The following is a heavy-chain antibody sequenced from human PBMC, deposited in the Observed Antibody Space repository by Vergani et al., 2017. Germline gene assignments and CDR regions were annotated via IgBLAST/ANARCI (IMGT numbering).Heavy chain of an antibody. CDR1: GFTFSSYS. J-gene: IGHJ6*02. CDR3: AEDSRPYCGYDXGGDLYYYYYGMDV. Sequence: EVQLVESGGGLVKPGGSLRLSCAASGFTFSSYSMNWVRQAPGKGLEWVSSISSSSSYIYYADSVKGRFTISRDNAKNSLYLQMNSLRAEDTAVYYCAEDSRPYCGYDXGGDLYYYYYGMDVWGQGTTVTVSS. V-gene: IGHV3-21*01. D-gene: IGHD5-12*01. CDR2: ISSSSSYI.